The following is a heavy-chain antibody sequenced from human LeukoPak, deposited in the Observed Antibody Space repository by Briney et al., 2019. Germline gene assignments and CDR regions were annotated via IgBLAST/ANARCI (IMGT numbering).Heavy chain of an antibody. V-gene: IGHV5-51*01. J-gene: IGHJ4*02. CDR2: IHPGDSDT. CDR3: ARTFCSGASCYSPYYFDF. D-gene: IGHD2-15*01. Sequence: GESLKISCKGSGYRFIGFWIGWVRQMPGKGLEWMGIIHPGDSDTRYSPSFQGHVTFSIDRSVNSAYPQWNSLKALDTAIYYCARTFCSGASCYSPYYFDFWGQGTQVTVSS. CDR1: GYRFIGFW.